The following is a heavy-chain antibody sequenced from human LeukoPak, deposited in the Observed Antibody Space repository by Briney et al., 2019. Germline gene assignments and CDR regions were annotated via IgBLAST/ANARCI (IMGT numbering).Heavy chain of an antibody. V-gene: IGHV4-59*01. CDR3: AREDYGAGSPNWFDP. CDR2: IYYSGGT. D-gene: IGHD3-10*01. J-gene: IGHJ5*02. Sequence: PSETLSLTCTVSGGSITNYYWSWIRQPPGKGLEWIGYIYYSGGTNYNPSLKSRVSISVETSKNQFSLRLSSVTAADTAMYYCAREDYGAGSPNWFDPWGQGTLVTVSS. CDR1: GGSITNYY.